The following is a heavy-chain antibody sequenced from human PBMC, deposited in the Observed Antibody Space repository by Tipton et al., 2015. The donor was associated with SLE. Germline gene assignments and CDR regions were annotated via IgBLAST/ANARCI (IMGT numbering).Heavy chain of an antibody. J-gene: IGHJ4*02. CDR3: ARGLGAPTRSFDY. CDR1: GGSLSGHY. V-gene: IGHV4-59*11. D-gene: IGHD3-16*02. Sequence: LRLSCTVSGGSLSGHYWSWIRPSPGKELEWIGYAFGSGSIYYNPSIKSRVTMSVDTSKNQASLNLRSLTTADTAVYYCARGLGAPTRSFDYWGQGMLVTVSS. CDR2: AFGSGSI.